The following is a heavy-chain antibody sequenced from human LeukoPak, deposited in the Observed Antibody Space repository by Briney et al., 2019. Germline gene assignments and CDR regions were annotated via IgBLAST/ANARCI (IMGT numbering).Heavy chain of an antibody. J-gene: IGHJ4*02. D-gene: IGHD6-13*01. V-gene: IGHV3-21*01. CDR1: GFTFSSYS. Sequence: GGSLRLSCAASGFTFSSYSMNWVRQAPGKGLEWVSSISSSSSYIYHADSVKGRFTISRDNAKNSLYLQMNSLRAEDTAVYYCARVDSSSWYGDFDYWGQGTLVTVSS. CDR2: ISSSSSYI. CDR3: ARVDSSSWYGDFDY.